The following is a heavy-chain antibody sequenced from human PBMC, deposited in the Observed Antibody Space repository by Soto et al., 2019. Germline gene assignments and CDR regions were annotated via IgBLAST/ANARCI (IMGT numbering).Heavy chain of an antibody. V-gene: IGHV3-23*01. Sequence: EVQLSESGGGWVQPGGSLRLSCTASGFIFRDYTMGWVRQAPGKGLQWLSSISGSGGSTYYDDSVEGRFTISRDNSKNTLYLQVNSLSSEDTAVYYCARGWNYYDVQTGYYYWGQGTLVTVSS. J-gene: IGHJ4*02. CDR3: ARGWNYYDVQTGYYY. D-gene: IGHD3-9*01. CDR1: GFIFRDYT. CDR2: ISGSGGST.